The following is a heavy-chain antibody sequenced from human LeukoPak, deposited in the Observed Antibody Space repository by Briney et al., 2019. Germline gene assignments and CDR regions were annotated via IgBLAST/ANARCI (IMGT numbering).Heavy chain of an antibody. CDR2: ISYTGTI. V-gene: IGHV3-48*01. CDR3: ARDRSTANGHCTGDNCYAELG. Sequence: GGSLRLSCAASGFTFSSYSMNWVRQAPGKGLEWISYISYTGTIYYADSVKGRFTVSRDNAENSLYLQMISLRAEDTAIYYCARDRSTANGHCTGDNCYAELGRGQGTLVTVSS. J-gene: IGHJ4*02. CDR1: GFTFSSYS. D-gene: IGHD2-15*01.